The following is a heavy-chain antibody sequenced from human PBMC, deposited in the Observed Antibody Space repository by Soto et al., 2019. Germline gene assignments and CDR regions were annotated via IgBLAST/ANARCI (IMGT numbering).Heavy chain of an antibody. CDR1: GYTFVNYG. CDR3: ARASYCSGETCYPKPRHVDY. Sequence: QVQLVQSGAEVKKPGASVKVSCKASGYTFVNYGISWVRQAPGQGLEWLGWISAYNGDTSYAQKYQGRGTMTTDTSTSTDYMELRILRSDDTAVYYCARASYCSGETCYPKPRHVDYWGQGTLVTVSS. V-gene: IGHV1-18*01. CDR2: ISAYNGDT. D-gene: IGHD2-15*01. J-gene: IGHJ4*02.